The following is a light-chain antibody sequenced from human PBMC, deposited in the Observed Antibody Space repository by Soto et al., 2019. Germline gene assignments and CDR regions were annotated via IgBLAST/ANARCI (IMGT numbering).Light chain of an antibody. CDR1: QAISTY. CDR3: QKLNAYPLT. CDR2: AAS. Sequence: DIQLTQSPSLLSASVGDRVTITCRASQAISTYLAWYQQTSGKAPKLLISAASTLQRGVPSRFRGSGSGTQFTLTISSLQPEDFATYYCQKLNAYPLTFGGGTRVEIK. J-gene: IGKJ4*01. V-gene: IGKV1-9*01.